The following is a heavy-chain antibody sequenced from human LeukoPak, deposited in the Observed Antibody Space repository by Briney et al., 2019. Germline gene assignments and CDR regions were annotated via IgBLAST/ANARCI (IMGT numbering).Heavy chain of an antibody. D-gene: IGHD2-2*01. V-gene: IGHV1-69*05. CDR1: GGTFSSYA. CDR2: IIPIFGTA. Sequence: SVKVSCKASGGTFSSYAISSVRQAPGQGLEWMGGIIPIFGTANYAQKFQGRVTITTDESTSTAYMELSSLRSEDTAVYYCARGYCSSTSYSLGWFDPWGQGTLVTVSS. CDR3: ARGYCSSTSYSLGWFDP. J-gene: IGHJ5*02.